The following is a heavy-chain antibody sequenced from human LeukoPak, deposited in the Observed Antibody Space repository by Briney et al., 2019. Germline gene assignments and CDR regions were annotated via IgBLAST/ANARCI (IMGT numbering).Heavy chain of an antibody. CDR2: IYPGDSDT. V-gene: IGHV5-51*01. CDR1: GYSFTSYW. CDR3: AREPDHCSSTSCYNQNYYYYGVDV. J-gene: IGHJ6*02. D-gene: IGHD2-2*02. Sequence: GESLKISCKGSGYSFTSYWIGWVRQMPGKGLEWMGIIYPGDSDTRYSPSFQGQVTISADKSISTAYLQWSSLKASDTAMYYCAREPDHCSSTSCYNQNYYYYGVDVWGQGTTVTVSS.